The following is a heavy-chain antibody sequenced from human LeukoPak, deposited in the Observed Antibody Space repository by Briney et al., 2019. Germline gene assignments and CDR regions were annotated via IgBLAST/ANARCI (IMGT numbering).Heavy chain of an antibody. Sequence: GGSLRLSCAASGFTFSSYCMHWVRHAPGKGLVWVSRINTDGSSTSYADSVKGRFTISRDNAKNTLYLQMHSLRAEDTAVYYCARARVWGSSLGDYWGQGTLVTVSS. CDR1: GFTFSSYC. J-gene: IGHJ4*02. CDR3: ARARVWGSSLGDY. V-gene: IGHV3-74*01. D-gene: IGHD3-16*01. CDR2: INTDGSST.